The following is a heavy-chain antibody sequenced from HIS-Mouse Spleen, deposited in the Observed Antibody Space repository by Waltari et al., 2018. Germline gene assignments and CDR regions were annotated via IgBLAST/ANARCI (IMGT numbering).Heavy chain of an antibody. CDR1: GGSISSSSYY. D-gene: IGHD6-13*01. Sequence: QLQLQESGPGLVKPSETLSLTCTVSGGSISSSSYYWGWIRQPPGKGLEGIGGIYYMGSTYYNPSLKSRVTISVDTSKNQFSLKLSSVTAADTAVYYCAREIPYSSSWYDWYFDLWGRGTLVTVSS. CDR2: IYYMGST. V-gene: IGHV4-39*07. CDR3: AREIPYSSSWYDWYFDL. J-gene: IGHJ2*01.